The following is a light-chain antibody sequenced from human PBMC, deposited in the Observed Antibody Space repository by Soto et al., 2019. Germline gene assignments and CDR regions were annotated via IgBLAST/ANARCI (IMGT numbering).Light chain of an antibody. CDR1: YSKNIY. CDR2: DAS. V-gene: IGKV3-11*01. J-gene: IGKJ4*01. CDR3: QQRATWPLT. Sequence: DIVLTQSPATLSLSPGERATLSCRASYSKNIYFGWYQQKPGQAPRLLISDASNRATGIPARFSGSGSGTDFSLTISSLEPEDFAVYYCQQRATWPLTFGGGTKVEIK.